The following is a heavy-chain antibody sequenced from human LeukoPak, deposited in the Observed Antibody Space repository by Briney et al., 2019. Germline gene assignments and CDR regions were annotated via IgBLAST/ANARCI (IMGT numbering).Heavy chain of an antibody. CDR3: ARGGFHDILTGYYPDKYYFDY. CDR1: GYTLTGYC. J-gene: IGHJ4*02. V-gene: IGHV1-2*02. CDR2: INPNSGGT. D-gene: IGHD3-9*01. Sequence: GASVTISCKASGYTLTGYCMHWVRQAPGQGLEWMGWINPNSGGTNYAQKFQGRVTMTRDTSISTAYMELSRLRSDDTAVYYCARGGFHDILTGYYPDKYYFDYWGQGTLVTVSS.